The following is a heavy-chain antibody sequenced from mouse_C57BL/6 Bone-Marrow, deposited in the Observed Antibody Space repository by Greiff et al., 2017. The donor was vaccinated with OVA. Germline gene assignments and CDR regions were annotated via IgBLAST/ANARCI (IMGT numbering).Heavy chain of an antibody. V-gene: IGHV14-1*01. D-gene: IGHD1-1*02. Sequence: VQLQQSGAELVRPGASVKLSCTASGFNIKDYYMHWVKQRPEQGLEWIGRLDPEDGDTEYAPKFQGKATMTADTSSNTAYLQLSSLTSEDTAVYYCTTEPYGDYFDYWGQGTTLTVSS. CDR1: GFNIKDYY. CDR2: LDPEDGDT. CDR3: TTEPYGDYFDY. J-gene: IGHJ2*01.